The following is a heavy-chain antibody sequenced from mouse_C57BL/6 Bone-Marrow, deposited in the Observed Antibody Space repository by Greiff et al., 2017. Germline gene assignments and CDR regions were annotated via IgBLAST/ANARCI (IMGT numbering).Heavy chain of an antibody. Sequence: QVQLQQPGAELVRPGTSVTLSCKASGYTFTSYWMHWVKQRPGQGLEWIGVIDPSDSYTNYNQKFKGKATLTVDTSSSTAYMQLSSLTSEDSAVYYCASLSDYYGSRGYYFDYWGQGTTLRVSS. V-gene: IGHV1-59*01. J-gene: IGHJ2*01. CDR1: GYTFTSYW. D-gene: IGHD1-1*01. CDR2: IDPSDSYT. CDR3: ASLSDYYGSRGYYFDY.